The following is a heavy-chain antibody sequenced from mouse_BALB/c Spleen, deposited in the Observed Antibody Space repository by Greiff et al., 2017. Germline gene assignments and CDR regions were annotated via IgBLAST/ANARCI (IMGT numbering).Heavy chain of an antibody. J-gene: IGHJ4*01. Sequence: DVMLVESGGGLVQPGGSRKLSCAASGFTFSSFGMHWVRQAPEKGLEWVAYISSGSSTIYYADTVKGRFTISRDNPKNTLFLQMTSLRSEDTAMYYCARQHYGSSYDYAMDYWGQGTSVTVSS. V-gene: IGHV5-17*02. CDR1: GFTFSSFG. D-gene: IGHD1-1*01. CDR3: ARQHYGSSYDYAMDY. CDR2: ISSGSSTI.